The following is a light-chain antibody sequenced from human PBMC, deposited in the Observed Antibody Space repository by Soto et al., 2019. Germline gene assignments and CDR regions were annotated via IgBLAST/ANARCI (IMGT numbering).Light chain of an antibody. Sequence: QSVLTQPPSASGTPGQRVTISCSGSSSNIGSNYVYWYQQLPGTVPQLLIYRNSERPSGVPDRFSGSKSGTSASLAISGLRSEDEADYYCAAWDDRLSGVVLGGGTKLTVL. CDR2: RNS. J-gene: IGLJ2*01. V-gene: IGLV1-47*01. CDR1: SSNIGSNY. CDR3: AAWDDRLSGVV.